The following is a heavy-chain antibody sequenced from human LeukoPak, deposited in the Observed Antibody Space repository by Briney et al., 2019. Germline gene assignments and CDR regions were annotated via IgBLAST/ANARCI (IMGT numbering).Heavy chain of an antibody. Sequence: GRSLRLSCAASGFTFDDYAMHWVRQAPGKGLEWVSGISWNSGSIGYADSVKGRFTISRDNAKNSLYLQMNSLRAEDTALYYCAKGSDSSGYPGMDVWGQGTTVTVSS. J-gene: IGHJ6*02. CDR1: GFTFDDYA. CDR3: AKGSDSSGYPGMDV. V-gene: IGHV3-9*01. D-gene: IGHD3-22*01. CDR2: ISWNSGSI.